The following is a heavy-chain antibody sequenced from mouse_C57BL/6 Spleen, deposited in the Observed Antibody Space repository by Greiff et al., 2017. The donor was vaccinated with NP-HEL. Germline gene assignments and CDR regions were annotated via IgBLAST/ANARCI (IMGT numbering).Heavy chain of an antibody. V-gene: IGHV1-82*01. J-gene: IGHJ1*03. CDR3: SNLEWYFDV. CDR1: GYAFSSSW. CDR2: IYPGDGDT. Sequence: VQLQQSGPELVKPGASVKISCKASGYAFSSSWMNWVKQRPGKGLEWIGRIYPGDGDTNYNGKFKGKATMTADNSSSTAYRQLSSLTSEDSAVYCCSNLEWYFDVWGTGTTVTVSS.